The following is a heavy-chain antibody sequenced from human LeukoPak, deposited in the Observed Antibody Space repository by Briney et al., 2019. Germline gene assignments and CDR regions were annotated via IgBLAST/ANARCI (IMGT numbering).Heavy chain of an antibody. V-gene: IGHV4-34*01. CDR3: ARGGVTAFDY. CDR2: INHSGST. CDR1: GGSFSGYY. J-gene: IGHJ4*02. Sequence: SETLSLTCAVYGGSFSGYYWSWIRQPPGKGLEWIGEINHSGSTNYNPSLKSRVTIPVDTSKNQFSLKLSSVTAADTAVYYCARGGVTAFDYWGQGTLVTVSS. D-gene: IGHD3-3*01.